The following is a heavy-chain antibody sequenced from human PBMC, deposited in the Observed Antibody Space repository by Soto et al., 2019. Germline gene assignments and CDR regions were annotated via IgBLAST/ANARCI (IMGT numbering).Heavy chain of an antibody. Sequence: EVQLLESGGGLVQPGGSLRLSCAASGFTFNNYAMTWVRQAPGKGLEWVSAISGGGDTTSYADSVKGRFTVSRDGSKKTLYLQMSSLRAYDTALDYGAQGRCGSGSLTPRVDFWGQGTLVTVSS. CDR2: ISGGGDTT. CDR1: GFTFNNYA. D-gene: IGHD3-10*01. V-gene: IGHV3-23*01. CDR3: AQGRCGSGSLTPRVDF. J-gene: IGHJ4*02.